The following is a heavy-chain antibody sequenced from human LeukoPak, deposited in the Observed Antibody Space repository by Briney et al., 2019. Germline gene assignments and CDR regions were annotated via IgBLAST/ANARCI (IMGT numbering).Heavy chain of an antibody. D-gene: IGHD1-1*01. J-gene: IGHJ4*02. CDR3: ARLTGTTGFDY. V-gene: IGHV3-7*01. CDR1: GCSFSSYW. CDR2: VKQDRSDK. Sequence: GGSLTLPCAACGCSFSSYWMIWLGQAPGKGREGVAKVKQDRSDKYYMHSLKGRFTISRDNAKNSLYLKLNTLRADDTAVYYCARLTGTTGFDYWGQGTLVTVSS.